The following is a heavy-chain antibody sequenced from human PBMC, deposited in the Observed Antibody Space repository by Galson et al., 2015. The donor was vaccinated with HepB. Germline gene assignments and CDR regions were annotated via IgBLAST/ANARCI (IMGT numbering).Heavy chain of an antibody. CDR1: GFTFSHFG. V-gene: IGHV3-33*08. CDR3: AREGAGARMSLDQ. Sequence: SLRLSCAASGFTFSHFGMHWVRQAPGKGLQWVACISHAGSTPYYADSVKGRFTISRDNSKDTLYLQINSVRVEDTAVYYCAREGAGARMSLDQWGQGALVTVSS. J-gene: IGHJ4*02. D-gene: IGHD1-26*01. CDR2: ISHAGSTP.